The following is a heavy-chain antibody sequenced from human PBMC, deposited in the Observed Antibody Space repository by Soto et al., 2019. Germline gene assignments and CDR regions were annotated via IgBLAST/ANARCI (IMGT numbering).Heavy chain of an antibody. D-gene: IGHD3-22*01. J-gene: IGHJ4*02. V-gene: IGHV4-30-2*01. CDR2: IYHSGST. Sequence: SETLSLTCAVSGGSISSGGYSWSWIRQPPGKGLEWIGYIYHSGSTYYNPSLKSRVTISVDRSKNQFSLKLSSVTAADTAVYYCARGRYDSSGYYYPFDYWGQGTLVTVSS. CDR3: ARGRYDSSGYYYPFDY. CDR1: GGSISSGGYS.